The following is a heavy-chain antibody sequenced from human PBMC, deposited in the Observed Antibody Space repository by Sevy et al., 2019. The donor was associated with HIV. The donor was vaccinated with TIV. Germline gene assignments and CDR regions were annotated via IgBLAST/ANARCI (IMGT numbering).Heavy chain of an antibody. CDR2: IYYSGST. CDR3: ARDQDDFWSGYLYGMDV. D-gene: IGHD3-3*01. J-gene: IGHJ6*02. CDR1: GGSISSYY. Sequence: SQTLSLTCTVSGGSISSYYWSWIRQPPGKGLEWIGYIYYSGSTNYNPSFKSRVTISVDTSKNQFSLKLSSVTAADTAVYYRARDQDDFWSGYLYGMDVWGQGTTVTVSS. V-gene: IGHV4-59*01.